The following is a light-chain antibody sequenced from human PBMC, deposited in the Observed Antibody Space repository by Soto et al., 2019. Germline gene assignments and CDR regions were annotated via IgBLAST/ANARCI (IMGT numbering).Light chain of an antibody. Sequence: QSALTQPGSVSGSPGQSITISCTGTSSDIGGYNYVSWYQQHPGKAPKLMIYEVTNRPSGVSTRFSGSKSGNTASLTISGLQAEDDADYYCGTWDSSLSAVVFGGGTKLTVL. J-gene: IGLJ2*01. V-gene: IGLV2-14*01. CDR3: GTWDSSLSAVV. CDR1: SSDIGGYNY. CDR2: EVT.